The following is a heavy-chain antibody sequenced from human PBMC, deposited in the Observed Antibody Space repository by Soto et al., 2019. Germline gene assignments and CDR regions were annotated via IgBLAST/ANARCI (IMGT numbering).Heavy chain of an antibody. Sequence: ASVKVSCKPSGYTFTNHAIHWVRQAPGQSLEWMGWVDPGNGNTKYSQKFQGRVTMSTDTSTKIVYMELSSLRSDDTAVYYCARVFYDSGGYYDYWGQGTLVTV. CDR1: GYTFTNHA. CDR2: VDPGNGNT. V-gene: IGHV1-3*01. J-gene: IGHJ4*02. D-gene: IGHD3-22*01. CDR3: ARVFYDSGGYYDY.